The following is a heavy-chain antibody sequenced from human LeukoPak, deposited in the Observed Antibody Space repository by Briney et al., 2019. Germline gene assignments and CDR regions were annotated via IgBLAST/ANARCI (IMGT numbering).Heavy chain of an antibody. CDR2: ISYDGSNK. J-gene: IGHJ4*02. V-gene: IGHV3-30*04. Sequence: QTGGSLRLSCAASGFAFSSYAMHWVRQAPGKGLEWVAVISYDGSNKYYADSVKGRFTISRDNSKNTLYLQMNSLRAEDTAVYYCARAGGYSGYVSDYWGQGTLVTVSS. D-gene: IGHD5-12*01. CDR1: GFAFSSYA. CDR3: ARAGGYSGYVSDY.